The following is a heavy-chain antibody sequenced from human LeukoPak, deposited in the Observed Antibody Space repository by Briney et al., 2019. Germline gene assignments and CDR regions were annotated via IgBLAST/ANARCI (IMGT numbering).Heavy chain of an antibody. CDR2: INAGNGNT. Sequence: RASVKVSCKASGYTFTSYAMHWVRQAPGQRLEWMGWINAGNGNTKYSQKFQGRVTITRDTSASTAYMELSSLRSEDTAVYYCARGELLRYQLLWNYWGQGTLVTVSS. CDR1: GYTFTSYA. D-gene: IGHD2-2*01. CDR3: ARGELLRYQLLWNY. V-gene: IGHV1-3*01. J-gene: IGHJ4*02.